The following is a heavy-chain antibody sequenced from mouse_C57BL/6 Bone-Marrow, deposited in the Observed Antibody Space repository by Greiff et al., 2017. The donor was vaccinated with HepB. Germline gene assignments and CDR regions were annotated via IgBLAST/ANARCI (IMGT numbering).Heavy chain of an antibody. D-gene: IGHD1-1*01. Sequence: EVKLVESGGGLVQPGGSMKLSCVASGFTFSNYWMNWVRQSPEKGLEWVAQIRLKSDNYATHYAESVKGRFTISRDDSKSSVYLQMNNLRAEYTGIYYCTGTVVESSFMDYWGQGTSVTVSS. CDR2: IRLKSDNYAT. CDR3: TGTVVESSFMDY. J-gene: IGHJ4*01. V-gene: IGHV6-3*01. CDR1: GFTFSNYW.